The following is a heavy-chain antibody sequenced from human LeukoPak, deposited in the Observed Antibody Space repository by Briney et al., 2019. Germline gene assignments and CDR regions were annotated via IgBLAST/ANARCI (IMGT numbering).Heavy chain of an antibody. Sequence: TNYNPSLKSRVTISVDTSKNQFSLKLSSVTAADTAVYYCARRYDYVWGSYRYVPEVYFDYWGQGTLVTVSS. D-gene: IGHD3-16*02. J-gene: IGHJ4*02. CDR3: ARRYDYVWGSYRYVPEVYFDY. CDR2: T. V-gene: IGHV4-59*01.